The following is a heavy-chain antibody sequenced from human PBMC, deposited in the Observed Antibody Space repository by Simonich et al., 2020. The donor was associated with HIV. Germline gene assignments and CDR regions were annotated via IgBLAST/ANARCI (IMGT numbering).Heavy chain of an antibody. CDR2: IHDSGSP. Sequence: QVQLQQWGAGLLQPSETLSLTCAVYGGSFSGYYWTWIRQPPGKGLEWIGEIHDSGSPNYNPTLKSRVTMSGDKSKNQFSLKLKSVIAADTAVYYGAAGNALLRFLEWEGTYMDVWGKGTTVTVSS. CDR3: AAGNALLRFLEWEGTYMDV. V-gene: IGHV4-34*01. CDR1: GGSFSGYY. D-gene: IGHD3-3*01. J-gene: IGHJ6*03.